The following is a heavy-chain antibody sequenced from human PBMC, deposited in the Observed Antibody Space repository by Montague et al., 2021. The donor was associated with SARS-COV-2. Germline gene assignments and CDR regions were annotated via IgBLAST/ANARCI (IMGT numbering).Heavy chain of an antibody. D-gene: IGHD3-10*01. CDR2: IYCNGDK. V-gene: IGHV2-5*01. CDR3: AHRGMIRGLIFDY. Sequence: PALVKPTQTLTLTCTFSGFSLRSADEGVAWIRQSPGQALEWLSVIYCNGDKRYSPSLQRRLTIIKDTSENQVVLTMTNMDPVDTATYYCAHRGMIRGLIFDYWGQGTLVTVSS. J-gene: IGHJ4*02. CDR1: GFSLRSADEG.